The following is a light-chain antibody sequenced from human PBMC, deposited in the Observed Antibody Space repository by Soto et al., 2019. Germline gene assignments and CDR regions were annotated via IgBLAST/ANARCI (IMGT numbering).Light chain of an antibody. CDR2: AAS. CDR1: HNVLYSSNNKNY. V-gene: IGKV4-1*01. CDR3: QQDNNWPPWT. J-gene: IGKJ1*01. Sequence: DIVMTQSPDSLAVSLVESSTISCKSRHNVLYSSNNKNYLAWYQQKPGQAPRLLIYAASIRATDFPARFSGSGSGTEFTLTISGLQSDDFAVYFCQQDNNWPPWTFGHGTKVDI.